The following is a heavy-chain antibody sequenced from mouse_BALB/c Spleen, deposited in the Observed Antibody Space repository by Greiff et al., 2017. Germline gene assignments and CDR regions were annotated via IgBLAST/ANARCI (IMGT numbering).Heavy chain of an antibody. D-gene: IGHD1-1*01. CDR1: GFTFSSFG. CDR3: AGITPYAMDY. CDR2: ISSGSSTI. J-gene: IGHJ4*01. Sequence: LEEPGGGLVQPGGSRKLSCAASGFTFSSFGMHWVRQAPEKGLEWVAYISSGSSTIYYADTVKGRFTISRDNPKNTLFMQMTSLRSEDTAMYYCAGITPYAMDYWGQGTSVTVSS. V-gene: IGHV5-17*02.